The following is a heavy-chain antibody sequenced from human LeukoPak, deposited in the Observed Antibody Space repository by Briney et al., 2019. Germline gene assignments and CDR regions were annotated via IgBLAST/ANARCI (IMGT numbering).Heavy chain of an antibody. CDR3: AREHSSSSGKVFDY. J-gene: IGHJ4*02. CDR2: INPNSGGT. Sequence: ASVKVSCKASGYTFPGYYMHWVRQAPGQGLEWMGWINPNSGGTNYAQKFQGRVTMTRDTSISTAYMELSRLRSDDTAVYYCAREHSSSSGKVFDYWGEGTLVTVSS. D-gene: IGHD6-6*01. V-gene: IGHV1-2*02. CDR1: GYTFPGYY.